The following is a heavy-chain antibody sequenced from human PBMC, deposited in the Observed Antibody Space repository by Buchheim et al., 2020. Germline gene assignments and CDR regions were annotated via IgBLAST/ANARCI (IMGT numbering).Heavy chain of an antibody. D-gene: IGHD3-10*01. J-gene: IGHJ4*02. CDR3: ARRDRMIRGVIPPFDY. V-gene: IGHV5-51*01. CDR2: IYPGDSST. CDR1: GYSFASSW. Sequence: EVQLVQSGAEVKKPGESLKISCKGSGYSFASSWIGWVRQMPGKGLEWMAIIYPGDSSTTYSPSFQGQVPIPAAKSISTAYLQWSSLKASDSAMYYCARRDRMIRGVIPPFDYWGQGTL.